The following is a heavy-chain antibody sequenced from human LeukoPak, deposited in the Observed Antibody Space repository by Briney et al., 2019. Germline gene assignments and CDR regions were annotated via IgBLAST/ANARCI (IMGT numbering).Heavy chain of an antibody. V-gene: IGHV3-48*03. J-gene: IGHJ3*02. CDR3: ARTGCCSSTSCYADAFDI. Sequence: LTGGSLRLSCAASGFTFSSYEMNWVRQAPGKGLEWVSYLSSSGSTIYYADSVKGRFTISRDNAKNSLYLQMNSLRAEDTAVYYCARTGCCSSTSCYADAFDIWGQGTMVTVSS. CDR2: LSSSGSTI. CDR1: GFTFSSYE. D-gene: IGHD2-2*01.